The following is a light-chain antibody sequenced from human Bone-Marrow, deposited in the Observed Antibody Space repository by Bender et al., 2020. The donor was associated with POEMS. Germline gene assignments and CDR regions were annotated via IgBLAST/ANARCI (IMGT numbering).Light chain of an antibody. Sequence: SYVLNQPPSVSVAPGQTARITCGGNNIGGNSVHWYQQRPGQAPVLVVYDDSDRPSGIPERFSGSNSGNTATLTISRVEAGDEADYYCQVWDSSSDHLYVFGTGTKVTVL. CDR3: QVWDSSSDHLYV. J-gene: IGLJ1*01. V-gene: IGLV3-21*02. CDR1: NIGGNS. CDR2: DDS.